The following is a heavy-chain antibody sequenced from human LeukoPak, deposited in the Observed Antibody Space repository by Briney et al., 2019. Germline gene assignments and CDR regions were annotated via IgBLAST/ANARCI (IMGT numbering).Heavy chain of an antibody. J-gene: IGHJ4*02. D-gene: IGHD2-2*01. CDR1: GFTFSSYA. CDR3: AKDAGYCSSTSCFSEY. CDR2: ISGSGGST. Sequence: GGSLRLSCAASGFTFSSYAMSWVRQAPGKGLEWVPAISGSGGSTYYADSVKGRFTISRDNSKDTLYLQMNSLRAEDTAVYYCAKDAGYCSSTSCFSEYWGQGTLVTVSS. V-gene: IGHV3-23*01.